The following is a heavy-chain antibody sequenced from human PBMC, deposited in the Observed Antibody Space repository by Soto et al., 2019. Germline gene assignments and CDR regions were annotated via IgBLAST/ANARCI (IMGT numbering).Heavy chain of an antibody. Sequence: SETLSLTCTVSGGSISSSSYYWGWIRQPPGKGLEWIGSIYYSGSTYYNPSLKSRVTISVDTSKNQFSLKLSSVTAADTAVYYCARHEVPDPSGNHSKNRKLRGGTFDYWGQGTLVTVSS. CDR1: GGSISSSSYY. V-gene: IGHV4-39*01. CDR3: ARHEVPDPSGNHSKNRKLRGGTFDY. D-gene: IGHD1-1*01. CDR2: IYYSGST. J-gene: IGHJ4*02.